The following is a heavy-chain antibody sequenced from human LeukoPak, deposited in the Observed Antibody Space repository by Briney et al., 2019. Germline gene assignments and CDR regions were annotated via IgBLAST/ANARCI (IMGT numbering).Heavy chain of an antibody. J-gene: IGHJ4*02. Sequence: ASVKVSCKASGYTFTDYYIHWVRQAPGQGLEWMGWINPNSDYTFYAQKFQGRVTLTRDTSISTVYMELTTLTSDDTALYYCAVAPGDYWGQGTLVSVS. V-gene: IGHV1-2*02. CDR3: AVAPGDY. CDR2: INPNSDYT. CDR1: GYTFTDYY. D-gene: IGHD2-21*01.